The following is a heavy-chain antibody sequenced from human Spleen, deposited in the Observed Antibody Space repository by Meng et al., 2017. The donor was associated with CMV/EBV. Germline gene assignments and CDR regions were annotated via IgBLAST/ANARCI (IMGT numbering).Heavy chain of an antibody. J-gene: IGHJ4*02. CDR3: ARPDCSSNTCYSFDY. CDR2: INHSGST. CDR1: GESFSGYY. Sequence: SETLSLTCAVYGESFSGYYWSWIRQPPGKGLEWIGEINHSGSTNYNPSLKSRVTISVDTSKNHFSLRLNSVTATDTAVYFCARPDCSSNTCYSFDYWGQGILVTVSS. D-gene: IGHD2-2*01. V-gene: IGHV4-34*01.